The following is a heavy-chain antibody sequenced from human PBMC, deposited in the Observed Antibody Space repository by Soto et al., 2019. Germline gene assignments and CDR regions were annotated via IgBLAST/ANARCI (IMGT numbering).Heavy chain of an antibody. J-gene: IGHJ5*02. D-gene: IGHD6-25*01. V-gene: IGHV2-5*01. CDR2: IYGHNGN. CDR1: RFSLSTSGEA. CDR3: SHRRMTAAHCWFDP. Sequence: QITLKASGPALVKPTQTLTLTCTFSRFSLSTSGEAVGWIRQPTGKSLEWLAIIYGHNGNHFNLSLKNRITITKDTSKNQVVLTMTNMDPVDTATYYCSHRRMTAAHCWFDPWCQGTMVTVSS.